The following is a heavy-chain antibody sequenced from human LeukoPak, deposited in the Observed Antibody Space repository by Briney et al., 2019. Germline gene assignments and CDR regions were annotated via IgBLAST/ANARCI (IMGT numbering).Heavy chain of an antibody. CDR3: ARDKHYYDSSNYV. V-gene: IGHV3-20*04. CDR1: GFTFNDYG. J-gene: IGHJ4*02. CDR2: INWNGGTT. D-gene: IGHD3-22*01. Sequence: GGSLRLSCAASGFTFNDYGMSWVRQGPGQGLEWVSGINWNGGTTGYANSVRGRFTISRDNAKNSLYLQMNSLRAEDTALYYCARDKHYYDSSNYVWGQGTLVTVSS.